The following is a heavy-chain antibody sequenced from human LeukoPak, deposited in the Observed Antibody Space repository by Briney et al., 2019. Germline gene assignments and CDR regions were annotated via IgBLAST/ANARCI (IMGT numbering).Heavy chain of an antibody. V-gene: IGHV3-23*01. CDR1: RFTFSNHA. CDR3: AKTSVGEGRIIGSGYFDN. J-gene: IGHJ4*02. CDR2: INGRGTVT. Sequence: PGGSLTLSCANSRFTFSNHAMNWAQQAPGQGLARVSIINGRGTVTYYAHSVKGRFNISRDNSMNTLYMHMTSLRAEDTALYYCAKTSVGEGRIIGSGYFDNWVQGTLVTVSS. D-gene: IGHD2-15*01.